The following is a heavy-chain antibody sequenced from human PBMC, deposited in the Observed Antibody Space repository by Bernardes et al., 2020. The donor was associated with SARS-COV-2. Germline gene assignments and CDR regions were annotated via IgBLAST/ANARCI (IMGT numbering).Heavy chain of an antibody. CDR1: GFTFSSYS. J-gene: IGHJ4*02. D-gene: IGHD4-4*01. CDR2: ISSDGDNK. Sequence: GGSLRLSCSASGFTFSSYSMHWVRQAPGKGLEYVSGISSDGDNKQYADSVEDRFTISRDNAKNSVSLQMNSLRAEDTAVYYCARVDFSNLYYFDYWGQGTPVTVSS. V-gene: IGHV3-64*04. CDR3: ARVDFSNLYYFDY.